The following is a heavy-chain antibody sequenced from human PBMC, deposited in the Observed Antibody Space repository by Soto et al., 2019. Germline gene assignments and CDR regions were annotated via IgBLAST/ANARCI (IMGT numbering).Heavy chain of an antibody. D-gene: IGHD2-15*01. CDR1: GGSISSSSYY. CDR3: VRTPRD. Sequence: SETLSLTCTVSGGSISSSSYYWGWIRQPPGKGLEWIGYIYYSGSTYYNPSLKSQVTISVDTSKNQFSLKLSSVTAADTAVYYCVRTPRDWGQGTLVTVSS. V-gene: IGHV4-31*01. CDR2: IYYSGST. J-gene: IGHJ4*02.